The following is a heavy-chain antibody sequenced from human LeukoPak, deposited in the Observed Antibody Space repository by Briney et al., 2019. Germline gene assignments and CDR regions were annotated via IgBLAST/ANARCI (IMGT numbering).Heavy chain of an antibody. J-gene: IGHJ4*02. Sequence: GGSLRLSCAASGFTFSDYYMSWIRQAPGKGLEWLSYISSNGTTIYYADSVKGRFTISRDNVKNSLYLQMNSLRAEDTAVYYCARETRVRWTDYWGQGILVTVSS. CDR1: GFTFSDYY. CDR2: ISSNGTTI. CDR3: ARETRVRWTDY. D-gene: IGHD5-24*01. V-gene: IGHV3-11*04.